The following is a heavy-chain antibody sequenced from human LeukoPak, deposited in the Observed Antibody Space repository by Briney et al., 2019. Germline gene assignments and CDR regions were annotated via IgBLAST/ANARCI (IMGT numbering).Heavy chain of an antibody. J-gene: IGHJ3*02. CDR3: AKRDPQLNAFNI. CDR2: ISDSGGST. D-gene: IGHD6-13*01. CDR1: GLTFSNYA. V-gene: IGHV3-23*01. Sequence: GGSLRLSCAASGLTFSNYAMSWVRQAPGKGLEWVSFISDSGGSTNYADSMKGRSTISRDNSKKTPYLQVNNLRVEDTAIYYCAKRDPQLNAFNIWGQGIMVTVSS.